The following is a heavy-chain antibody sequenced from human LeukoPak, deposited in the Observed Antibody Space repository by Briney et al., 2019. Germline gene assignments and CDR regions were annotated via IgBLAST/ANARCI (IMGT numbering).Heavy chain of an antibody. CDR1: GFTFSDYY. Sequence: GGSLRLSCAASGFTFSDYYMSWIRQAPGKGLEWVSYISSSGSTIYYADSVKGRFTISRDNAKNSLYLQMNSLRAEDTAVYYCARQSSYDFWSLIQYDYYYYMDVWGKGTTVTVSS. CDR2: ISSSGSTI. J-gene: IGHJ6*03. V-gene: IGHV3-11*04. CDR3: ARQSSYDFWSLIQYDYYYYMDV. D-gene: IGHD3-3*01.